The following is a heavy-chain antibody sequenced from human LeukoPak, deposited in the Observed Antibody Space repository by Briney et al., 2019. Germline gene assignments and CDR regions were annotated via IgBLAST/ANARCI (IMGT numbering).Heavy chain of an antibody. CDR2: INPNSGGT. J-gene: IGHJ4*02. CDR1: GYTFTGYY. CDR3: ARDIVGATYYYFDY. D-gene: IGHD1-26*01. V-gene: IGHV1-2*02. Sequence: ASVKVSCKASGYTFTGYYIHWVRQAPGQGLEWMGWINPNSGGTNYAQKFQGRVTMTRDTSISTAYMELSRLRSDDTAVYYCARDIVGATYYYFDYWGQGTLVTVSS.